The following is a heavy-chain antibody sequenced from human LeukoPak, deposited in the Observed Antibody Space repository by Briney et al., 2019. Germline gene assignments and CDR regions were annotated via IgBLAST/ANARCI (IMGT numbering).Heavy chain of an antibody. Sequence: SETLSLTCAVSGGSISSSDWWSWVRQPPGKGLEWIGEIYHSGSTNYNPSLKSRVTIPVDRSKNQFSLNLSSVTAADTAVYYCARLEETVVTYGNYYYYMDVWGKGTTVTISS. V-gene: IGHV4-4*02. CDR1: GGSISSSDW. J-gene: IGHJ6*03. D-gene: IGHD4-23*01. CDR3: ARLEETVVTYGNYYYYMDV. CDR2: IYHSGST.